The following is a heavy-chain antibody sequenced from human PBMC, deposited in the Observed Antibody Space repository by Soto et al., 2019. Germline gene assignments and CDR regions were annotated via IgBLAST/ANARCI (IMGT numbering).Heavy chain of an antibody. V-gene: IGHV4-4*07. D-gene: IGHD3-9*01. CDR2: IYTSGST. CDR3: ARDMYYDILTGYLTLDY. CDR1: GGSISSYY. J-gene: IGHJ4*02. Sequence: SETLSLTCTVSGGSISSYYWSWIRQPAGKGLEWIGRIYTSGSTNYNPSLKSRVTMSVDTSKNQFSLKLSSVTAADTAVYYCARDMYYDILTGYLTLDYWGQGTLVTSPQ.